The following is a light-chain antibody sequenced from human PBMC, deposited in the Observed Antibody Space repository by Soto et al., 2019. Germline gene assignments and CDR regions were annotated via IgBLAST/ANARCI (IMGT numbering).Light chain of an antibody. CDR3: QQYNRYPPN. V-gene: IGKV1-5*03. CDR2: KSS. CDR1: QTISSS. J-gene: IGKJ4*01. Sequence: DIQVTQSPSTLSASVGDRGTITCRASQTISSSVAWFQQKPGKALKFLIEKSSNLEKLVPSRCRCSGSGTEFALTITSLQAYDFETYYCQQYNRYPPNFGGGTKVDIK.